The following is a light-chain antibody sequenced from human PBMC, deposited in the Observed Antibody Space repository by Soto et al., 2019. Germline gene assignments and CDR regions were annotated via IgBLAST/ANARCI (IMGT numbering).Light chain of an antibody. CDR2: GAS. Sequence: EIVLTQSPGTLSLSPGERATLSCRASHSVSSSYLAWYQQKPGQAPRLLIYGASSRATGIPDRFSGSGSGPDFTLTISRLEPEDFAVYYCQQYGSSPPYTFGQGTKLEI. J-gene: IGKJ2*01. CDR3: QQYGSSPPYT. V-gene: IGKV3-20*01. CDR1: HSVSSSY.